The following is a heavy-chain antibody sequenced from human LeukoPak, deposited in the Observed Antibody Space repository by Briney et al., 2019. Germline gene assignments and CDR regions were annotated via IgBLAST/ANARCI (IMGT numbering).Heavy chain of an antibody. J-gene: IGHJ4*02. CDR2: ISGSGGST. CDR1: GFTFSSYA. Sequence: HPGGSLRLSCAASGFTFSSYAMSWVRQAPGKGLEWVSAISGSGGSTYYADSAKGRFTISRDNSKNTLYLQMNSLRAEDTAVYYCAKDPYPYYGSGSYYGYWGQGTLVTVSS. V-gene: IGHV3-23*01. CDR3: AKDPYPYYGSGSYYGY. D-gene: IGHD3-10*01.